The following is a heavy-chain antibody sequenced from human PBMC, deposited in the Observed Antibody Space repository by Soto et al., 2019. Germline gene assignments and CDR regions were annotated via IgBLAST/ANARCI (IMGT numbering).Heavy chain of an antibody. CDR2: MNPNSGNT. J-gene: IGHJ4*02. CDR3: ARVRSGKKDVAASYFDY. D-gene: IGHD6-19*01. V-gene: IGHV1-8*01. Sequence: ASVKVSCKASGYTFTSYDINWVRQATGQGLEWMGWMNPNSGNTGYAQKFQGRVTMTRNTSISTAYMELSSLRSEDTAVYYCARVRSGKKDVAASYFDYRGQGTLVTVSS. CDR1: GYTFTSYD.